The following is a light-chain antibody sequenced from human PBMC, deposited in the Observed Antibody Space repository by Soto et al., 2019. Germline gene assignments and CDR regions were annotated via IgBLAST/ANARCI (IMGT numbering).Light chain of an antibody. V-gene: IGLV2-23*02. Sequence: QSALTQPASVSGSPGQSITISCTGTSSDVGNYKYVSWYQQHPGKAPKLMIYEVSNRPSGVSNRFSGSKSGNTASLTISGLQAEDEAHYHCCSYAGSRTFVFGGGTKLTVL. CDR1: SSDVGNYKY. CDR3: CSYAGSRTFV. CDR2: EVS. J-gene: IGLJ3*02.